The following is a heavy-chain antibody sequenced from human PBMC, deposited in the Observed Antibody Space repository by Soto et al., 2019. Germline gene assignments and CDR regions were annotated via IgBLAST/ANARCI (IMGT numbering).Heavy chain of an antibody. J-gene: IGHJ3*02. V-gene: IGHV4-30-2*01. CDR3: ARGLGRNWGYDAFDI. D-gene: IGHD7-27*01. CDR1: GGSISSGGYS. Sequence: QLQLQESGSGLVKPSQTLSLTCAVSGGSISSGGYSWSWIRQPPGKGLEWIGYIYHSGSTYYNPSLKSRVTISVDRSKNQFFLKLSSVTAADTAVYYCARGLGRNWGYDAFDIWGQGTMVTVSS. CDR2: IYHSGST.